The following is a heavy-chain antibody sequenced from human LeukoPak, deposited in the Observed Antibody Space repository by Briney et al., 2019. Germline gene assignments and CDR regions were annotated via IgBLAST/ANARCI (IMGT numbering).Heavy chain of an antibody. V-gene: IGHV3-23*01. J-gene: IGHJ3*02. D-gene: IGHD3-22*01. Sequence: GGSLRLSCAASGFTFTSYAMSWVRQAPGRGLEWVSAISGSAITTYYVDSVKGRFTISRDNSKSTLYLQMNSLRAEDTAVYYCARNYYYDSSGYPPQDAFDIWGQGTMVTVSS. CDR3: ARNYYYDSSGYPPQDAFDI. CDR2: ISGSAITT. CDR1: GFTFTSYA.